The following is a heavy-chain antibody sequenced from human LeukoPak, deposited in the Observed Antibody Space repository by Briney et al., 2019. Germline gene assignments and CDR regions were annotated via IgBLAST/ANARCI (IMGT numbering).Heavy chain of an antibody. Sequence: KPSETLSLTCAVYGGSFSGYYWSWIRQPPGKGLEWIGEINHSGSTNYNPSLKSRVTISVDTSKNQFSLKLSSVTAADTAVYYCARGWYSSSWSDYWGQGTLVTVSS. V-gene: IGHV4-34*01. D-gene: IGHD6-13*01. J-gene: IGHJ4*02. CDR2: INHSGST. CDR1: GGSFSGYY. CDR3: ARGWYSSSWSDY.